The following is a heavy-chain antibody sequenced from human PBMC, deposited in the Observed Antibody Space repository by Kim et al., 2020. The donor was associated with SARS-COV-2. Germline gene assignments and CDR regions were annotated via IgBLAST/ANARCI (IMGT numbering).Heavy chain of an antibody. V-gene: IGHV5-51*01. CDR3: ARRFCGGDCYSAFEPRWYFDL. Sequence: GESLKISCRGSGYSFTSYWIGWVRQMPGKGLEWMGIIYPGDSDTRYSPSFQGQVTISADKSISTAYLQWSSLKASDTAMYYCARRFCGGDCYSAFEPRWYFDLWGRGTLVTVSS. CDR1: GYSFTSYW. CDR2: IYPGDSDT. J-gene: IGHJ2*01. D-gene: IGHD2-21*02.